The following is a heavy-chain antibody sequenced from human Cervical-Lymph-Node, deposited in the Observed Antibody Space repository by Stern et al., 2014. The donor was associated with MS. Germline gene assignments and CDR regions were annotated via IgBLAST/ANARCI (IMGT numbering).Heavy chain of an antibody. D-gene: IGHD5-24*01. CDR1: GYTFTGYY. J-gene: IGHJ4*02. CDR2: FIPNNGDT. Sequence: VQLVESGAEVKKPGASVKVSCKASGYTFTGYYIHWVRQAPGQGLEWMGWFIPNNGDTNYAQNLQGRVTMTRDTSISTAYMELSRLRSDDTAVYYCAKDGYNYWGQGTLVTVSS. CDR3: AKDGYNY. V-gene: IGHV1-2*02.